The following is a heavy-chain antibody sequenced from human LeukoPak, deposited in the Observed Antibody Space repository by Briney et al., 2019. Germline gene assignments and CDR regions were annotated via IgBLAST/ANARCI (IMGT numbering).Heavy chain of an antibody. V-gene: IGHV3-30-3*01. D-gene: IGHD3-22*01. Sequence: PGGSLRLSCAASGFTFSTHAMHWVRQTPGKGLEWVAVISYDGSNKYYADSVKGRFTISRDNSKNTLYLQMNSLRAEDTAVYYCARVGDYYYDSSGYFYWGQGTLVTVSS. J-gene: IGHJ4*02. CDR2: ISYDGSNK. CDR3: ARVGDYYYDSSGYFY. CDR1: GFTFSTHA.